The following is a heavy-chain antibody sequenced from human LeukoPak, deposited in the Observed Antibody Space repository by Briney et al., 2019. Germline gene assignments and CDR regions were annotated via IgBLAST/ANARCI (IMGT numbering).Heavy chain of an antibody. CDR1: GYTFTGYY. CDR3: ARDVRYFDLWYYYYYMDV. CDR2: INPNSGGT. D-gene: IGHD3-9*01. Sequence: ASVKVSCKASGYTFTGYYMHWVRQSAGQGLEGMGWINPNSGGTNYAQKFQGRVTIAREKSISTAYMELRRLRSDDTAVYYCARDVRYFDLWYYYYYMDVWGKGTTVTISS. V-gene: IGHV1-2*02. J-gene: IGHJ6*03.